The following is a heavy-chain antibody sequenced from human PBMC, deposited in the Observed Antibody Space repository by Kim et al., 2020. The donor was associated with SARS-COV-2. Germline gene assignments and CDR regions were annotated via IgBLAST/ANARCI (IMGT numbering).Heavy chain of an antibody. CDR3: ASHIPTAPYSYYGMDV. Sequence: SETLSLTCTVSGGSISSSSYYWGWIRQPPGKGLEWIGSIYYSGSTYYNPSLKSRVTISVDTSKNQFSLQLSSVTAADTAVYYCASHIPTAPYSYYGMDVWGQGTTVTVSS. CDR2: IYYSGST. CDR1: GGSISSSSYY. V-gene: IGHV4-39*01. J-gene: IGHJ6*02. D-gene: IGHD2-21*02.